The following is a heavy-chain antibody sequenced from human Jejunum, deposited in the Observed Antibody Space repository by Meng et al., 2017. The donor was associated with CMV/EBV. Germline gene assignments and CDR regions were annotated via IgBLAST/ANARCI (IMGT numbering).Heavy chain of an antibody. CDR2: IHDTGST. CDR3: ARGSIFVSFDS. J-gene: IGHJ4*02. D-gene: IGHD3-3*01. V-gene: IGHV4-30-4*08. CDR1: GGSIGRGDYY. Sequence: LRVSGQELVNPSPTLSLPCSVSGGSIGRGDYYWSWIRQPPGKGLEWIGYIHDTGSTYYNPSLKSRVDISLGTSRNHFSLTLSSVTAEDTAVYFCARGSIFVSFDSWGQGTLVTVSS.